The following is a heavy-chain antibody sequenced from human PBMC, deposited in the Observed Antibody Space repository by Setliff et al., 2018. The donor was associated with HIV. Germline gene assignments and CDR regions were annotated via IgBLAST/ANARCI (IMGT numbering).Heavy chain of an antibody. J-gene: IGHJ6*03. CDR2: IWYSGSND. Sequence: GGSLRLSCAASGFTFSSYGMHLVRQAPGKGLEWVAVIWYSGSNDYYADSVKGRFTISRDNTKNSLYLQMNSLRAEDTAVYYCARGSSETDYYYYYMDVWGKGTTVTVSS. V-gene: IGHV3-33*08. CDR1: GFTFSSYG. D-gene: IGHD2-2*01. CDR3: ARGSSETDYYYYYMDV.